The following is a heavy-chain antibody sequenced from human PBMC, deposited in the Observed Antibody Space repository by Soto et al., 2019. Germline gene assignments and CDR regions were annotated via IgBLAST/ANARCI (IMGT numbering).Heavy chain of an antibody. J-gene: IGHJ6*03. CDR3: ARIPPPTDVYCSGGSCYRQSYYYYYMDV. CDR2: IDWDDDK. D-gene: IGHD2-15*01. CDR1: GFSLSTSGMC. V-gene: IGHV2-70*11. Sequence: VSGPTLVNPTQTLTLTCTFSGFSLSTSGMCVSWIRQPPGKALEWLARIDWDDDKYYSTSLKTRPTISKDTSKNQVVLTMTNMDPVDTATYYCARIPPPTDVYCSGGSCYRQSYYYYYMDVWGKGTTVTVSS.